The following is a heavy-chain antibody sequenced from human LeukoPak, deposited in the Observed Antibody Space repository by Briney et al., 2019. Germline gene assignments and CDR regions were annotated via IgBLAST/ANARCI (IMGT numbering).Heavy chain of an antibody. V-gene: IGHV6-1*01. J-gene: IGHJ4*02. CDR3: ARDHGRYCSGGTFYYFDY. CDR2: TYYRSKWSN. Sequence: SQTLSLTCAIPGDSVSSNSAAWNWIRQSPSRGLEWLGRTYYRSKWSNDYAVSVKSRLTVNPDTSKNQFSLQLNSVTPEDTAVYYCARDHGRYCSGGTFYYFDYWGQGTLGTVSS. CDR1: GDSVSSNSAA. D-gene: IGHD2-15*01.